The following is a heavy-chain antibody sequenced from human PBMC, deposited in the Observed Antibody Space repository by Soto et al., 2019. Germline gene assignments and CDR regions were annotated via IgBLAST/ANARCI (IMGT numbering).Heavy chain of an antibody. CDR2: IAYDGSNK. CDR1: GFTFRSYA. D-gene: IGHD2-15*01. V-gene: IGHV3-30-3*01. Sequence: QVQLVESGGGVVQPGRSLRLSCAASGFTFRSYAMHWLRQAPGKGLECVAVIAYDGSNKFYRDYVRGRFTISRDNSENTLYLQINRLRYGDTDVYYCARGDREDIAVVIGVRPGEYGVDVWGQGTTVTVSS. J-gene: IGHJ6*02. CDR3: ARGDREDIAVVIGVRPGEYGVDV.